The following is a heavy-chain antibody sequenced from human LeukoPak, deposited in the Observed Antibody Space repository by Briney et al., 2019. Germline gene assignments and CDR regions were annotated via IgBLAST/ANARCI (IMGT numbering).Heavy chain of an antibody. D-gene: IGHD3-3*01. J-gene: IGHJ4*02. CDR1: GFTFDDYG. V-gene: IGHV3-20*04. CDR2: INWNGGST. CDR3: ARVDGYDFFFDY. Sequence: GGSLRLSCAASGFTFDDYGMSWVRQAPGKGLEWVSGINWNGGSTGYADSVKCRFTISRDNAKNSLYLQMNSLRAEDTALYYCARVDGYDFFFDYWGQGTLVTVSS.